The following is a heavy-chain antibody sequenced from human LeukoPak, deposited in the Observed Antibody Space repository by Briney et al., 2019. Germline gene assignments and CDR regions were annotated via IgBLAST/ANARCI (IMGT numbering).Heavy chain of an antibody. D-gene: IGHD3-10*01. Sequence: GASVTVSCKASVYTFISYGISWVRQAPGQGLEWMGWISAYNGNTNYAQKVQGRVTMTTDTSTSTAYMELRSLRSDDTAVYYCARERITMFRGYFDYWGQGTLVTVSS. CDR1: VYTFISYG. CDR2: ISAYNGNT. J-gene: IGHJ4*02. CDR3: ARERITMFRGYFDY. V-gene: IGHV1-18*01.